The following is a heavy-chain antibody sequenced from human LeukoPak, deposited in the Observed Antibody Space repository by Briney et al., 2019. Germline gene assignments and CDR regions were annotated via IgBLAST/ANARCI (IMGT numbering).Heavy chain of an antibody. CDR3: ARGLVPRRDYYGMDV. V-gene: IGHV3-74*01. Sequence: GGSLRLSCAASGFTFSSYAMSWVRQAPGKGLVWVSRINSDGSSTSYADSVKGRFTIPRDNAKNTLYLQMNSLRAEDTAVYYCARGLVPRRDYYGMDVWGQGTTVTVSS. D-gene: IGHD3-10*01. CDR1: GFTFSSYA. J-gene: IGHJ6*02. CDR2: INSDGSST.